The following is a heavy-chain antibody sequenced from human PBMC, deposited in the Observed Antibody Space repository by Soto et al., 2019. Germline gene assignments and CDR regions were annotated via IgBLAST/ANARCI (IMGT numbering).Heavy chain of an antibody. CDR1: GFTFSSYG. J-gene: IGHJ3*02. Sequence: PGGSLRLSCAASGFTFSSYGMHWVRQAPGKGLEWVAVIWYDGSNKYYADSVMGRFTISRDNSKNTLYLQMNSLRAEDTAVYYFARGRGYYYDSSGYYYPNAFDIWGQGTMVTVSS. V-gene: IGHV3-33*01. CDR2: IWYDGSNK. D-gene: IGHD3-22*01. CDR3: ARGRGYYYDSSGYYYPNAFDI.